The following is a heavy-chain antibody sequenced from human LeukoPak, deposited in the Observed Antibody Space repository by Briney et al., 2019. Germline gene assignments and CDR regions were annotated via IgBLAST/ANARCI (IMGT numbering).Heavy chain of an antibody. CDR3: AKISTPIPAAGAMDN. CDR2: ISGGGGGT. V-gene: IGHV3-23*01. D-gene: IGHD6-13*01. Sequence: GGSLRLSCEASGFTFRSYAMSWVRQAPGQGLEWVSSISGGGGGTYYANSVKGRFTISRDNSKSTLYLQMNGLRAEDTAVYYCAKISTPIPAAGAMDNWGQGTLVTVSS. J-gene: IGHJ4*02. CDR1: GFTFRSYA.